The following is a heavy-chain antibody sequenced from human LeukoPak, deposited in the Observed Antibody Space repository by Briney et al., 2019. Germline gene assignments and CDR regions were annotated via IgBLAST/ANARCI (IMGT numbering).Heavy chain of an antibody. CDR2: INPNSGGT. CDR3: ASGGVAGNFDY. D-gene: IGHD6-19*01. Sequence: GSVTVSCKASGYTFTGYFMHWVRQAPGQGLEWMGWINPNSGGTNYAQKFQGRVTMTRNTSISTAYMELSSLRSEGTAVYYCASGGVAGNFDYWGQGTLVTVSS. J-gene: IGHJ4*02. CDR1: GYTFTGYF. V-gene: IGHV1-2*02.